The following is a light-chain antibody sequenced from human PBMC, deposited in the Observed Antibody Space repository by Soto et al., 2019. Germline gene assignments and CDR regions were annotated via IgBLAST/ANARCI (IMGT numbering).Light chain of an antibody. Sequence: QSVLTQPRSVSGSPGQSVTISCTGTSSNVGGYNYVSWYRQHPGKAPELMMYDVTKRPSGVPDRFSGSKSGNTASLTISGLQAEDEADYSCCSYAGSFTFVFGSGTKVTVL. CDR2: DVT. CDR3: CSYAGSFTFV. CDR1: SSNVGGYNY. V-gene: IGLV2-11*01. J-gene: IGLJ1*01.